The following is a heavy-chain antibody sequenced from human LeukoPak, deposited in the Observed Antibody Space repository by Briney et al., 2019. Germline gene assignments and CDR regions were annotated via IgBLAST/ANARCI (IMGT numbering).Heavy chain of an antibody. J-gene: IGHJ4*02. Sequence: GESLKISCKGSGYSFTSYWIGWVCQMPGKGLEWMGIIYPGDSDTRYSPSFQGQVTISADKSISTAYLQWSSLKASDTAMYYCARGRWDIVVVVAARGKYYFDYWGQGTLVTVSS. D-gene: IGHD2-15*01. V-gene: IGHV5-51*01. CDR1: GYSFTSYW. CDR2: IYPGDSDT. CDR3: ARGRWDIVVVVAARGKYYFDY.